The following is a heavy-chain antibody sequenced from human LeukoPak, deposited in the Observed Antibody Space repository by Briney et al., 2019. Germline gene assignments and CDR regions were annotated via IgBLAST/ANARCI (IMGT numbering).Heavy chain of an antibody. CDR3: ARVSGGGVSWFDP. D-gene: IGHD2-15*01. Sequence: SETLSLTCTVSGGSVSSGGYYWSWIRQPPGKGLEWIGEINHSGSTNYNPSLKSRVTISVDTSKNQFSLKLSSVTAADTAVYYCARVSGGGVSWFDPWGQGTLVTVSS. CDR2: INHSGST. V-gene: IGHV4-61*08. J-gene: IGHJ5*02. CDR1: GGSVSSGGYY.